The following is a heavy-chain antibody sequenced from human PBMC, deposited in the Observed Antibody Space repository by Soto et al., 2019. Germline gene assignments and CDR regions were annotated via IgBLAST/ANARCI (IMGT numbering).Heavy chain of an antibody. D-gene: IGHD2-2*01. CDR1: GYAFSNYG. J-gene: IGHJ4*02. V-gene: IGHV1-18*01. Sequence: GASVKVSCKASGYAFSNYGISWVRQAPGQGLEWLGWISTKTRTAHYAQHLQGRVTVTTDTSTTTAYMELRSLRCDDTAVYYCAREYCSSTGCYLPDYWGQGTLVTVS. CDR2: ISTKTRTA. CDR3: AREYCSSTGCYLPDY.